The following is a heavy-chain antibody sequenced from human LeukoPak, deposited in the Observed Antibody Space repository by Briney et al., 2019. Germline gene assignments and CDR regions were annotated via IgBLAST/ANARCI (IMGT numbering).Heavy chain of an antibody. CDR3: AKASANGWFGYFDY. CDR1: GLTFSNYA. Sequence: PGGSLRLSCVASGLTFSNYAMSWVRHAPGKGLEWVSFISASASSTYYADSVKGRFTISRDNFKNTLYLQMNSLRVEDTAVYYCAKASANGWFGYFDYWGQGSLVTVSS. J-gene: IGHJ4*02. D-gene: IGHD6-19*01. CDR2: ISASASST. V-gene: IGHV3-23*01.